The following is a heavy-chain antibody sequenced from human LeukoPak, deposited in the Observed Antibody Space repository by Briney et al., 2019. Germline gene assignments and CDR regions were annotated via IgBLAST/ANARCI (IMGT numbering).Heavy chain of an antibody. V-gene: IGHV4-59*01. CDR2: IYYRGST. CDR1: GGSISSYY. CDR3: ASLGFGELPATKYGMDV. Sequence: DPSDTLSLTCTVSGGSISSYYWSWIRQPPGKGLEWMGYIYYRGSTNYNPSLKSRVTISVDTSKNQFSLKLSSVTSADTAVYYCASLGFGELPATKYGMDVWGQGTTVTVSS. J-gene: IGHJ6*02. D-gene: IGHD3-10*01.